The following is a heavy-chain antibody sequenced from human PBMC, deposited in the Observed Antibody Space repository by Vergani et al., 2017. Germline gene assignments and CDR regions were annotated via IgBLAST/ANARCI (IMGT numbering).Heavy chain of an antibody. D-gene: IGHD3-3*01. V-gene: IGHV3-30*04. Sequence: QVQLVESGGGVVQPGRSLRLSCAASGFTFSSYAMHWVRQAPGKGLEWVAVISYDGSNKYYADSVKGRFTISRDNSKNTLYLQMNSLKTEDTAVYYCSYDAFDYWGQGTLVTVSS. CDR2: ISYDGSNK. CDR3: SYDAFDY. J-gene: IGHJ4*02. CDR1: GFTFSSYA.